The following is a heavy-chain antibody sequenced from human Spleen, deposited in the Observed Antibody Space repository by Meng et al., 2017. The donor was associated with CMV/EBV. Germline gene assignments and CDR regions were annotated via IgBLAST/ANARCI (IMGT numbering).Heavy chain of an antibody. Sequence: KVSCKASGYNFNACYMHWVRQAPGQGLEWMGWINPNSGSTKYAQKFQGWVTMTRDTSISTAYMELTRLKSDDTAVYYCAMGSDYLDYWGQGTLVTVSS. D-gene: IGHD3-16*01. V-gene: IGHV1-2*04. CDR1: GYNFNACY. CDR3: AMGSDYLDY. CDR2: INPNSGST. J-gene: IGHJ4*02.